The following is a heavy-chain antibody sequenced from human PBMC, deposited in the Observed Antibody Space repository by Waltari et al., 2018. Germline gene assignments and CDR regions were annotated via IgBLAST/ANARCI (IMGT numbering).Heavy chain of an antibody. Sequence: EVQLEESGGGVVQPGGSLRLYCGAVGFNFAGFALHLVRQAPGKGLEWVSLITWDGRSTYYADSVKGRFAISRDNGKDFLYLQMNSLRPEDTALYYCVKEAAGYDSLIANGLDVWGQGTTVTVSS. D-gene: IGHD3-9*01. CDR2: ITWDGRST. CDR1: GFNFAGFA. CDR3: VKEAAGYDSLIANGLDV. V-gene: IGHV3-43D*04. J-gene: IGHJ6*02.